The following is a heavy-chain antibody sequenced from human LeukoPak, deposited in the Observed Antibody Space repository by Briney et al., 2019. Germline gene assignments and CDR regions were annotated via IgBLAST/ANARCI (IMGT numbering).Heavy chain of an antibody. CDR2: ISSSSSYI. Sequence: GGSLRLSCAASGFTFSSYSMNWVRQAPGKGLEWVSSISSSSSYIYYADSVKGRFTISRDNAKNSLYLQMNSLRAEDTAVYYCARDREITIFGVVIIDAFDIWGQGTMVTVSS. CDR3: ARDREITIFGVVIIDAFDI. J-gene: IGHJ3*02. CDR1: GFTFSSYS. V-gene: IGHV3-21*01. D-gene: IGHD3-3*01.